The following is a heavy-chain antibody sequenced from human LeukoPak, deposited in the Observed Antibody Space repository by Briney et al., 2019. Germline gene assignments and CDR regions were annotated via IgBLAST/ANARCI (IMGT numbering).Heavy chain of an antibody. CDR2: MKQDGSEK. Sequence: GGSLRLSCAASGFTFSSYWMSWVRQAPGKGLEWVANMKQDGSEKYYVDSVKGRFTISRDNAKNSLYLQMNSLRAEDTAVYYCARRGCSSTSCYQYFDYWGQGTLVTVSS. CDR1: GFTFSSYW. J-gene: IGHJ4*02. CDR3: ARRGCSSTSCYQYFDY. V-gene: IGHV3-7*01. D-gene: IGHD2-2*01.